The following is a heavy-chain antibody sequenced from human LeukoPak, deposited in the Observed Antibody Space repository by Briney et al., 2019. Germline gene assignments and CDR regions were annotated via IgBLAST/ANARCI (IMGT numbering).Heavy chain of an antibody. CDR1: GFTFDDYA. Sequence: GGSLRLSCAASGFTFDDYAMHWVRQAPGKGLEWVSGISWNSGSIGYADSVKGRFTISRDNAKNSLYLQMNSLRAEDTALYYCASQGGGGSTGWGQGTLVTVSS. CDR2: ISWNSGSI. J-gene: IGHJ4*02. V-gene: IGHV3-9*01. CDR3: ASQGGGGSTG. D-gene: IGHD2-8*02.